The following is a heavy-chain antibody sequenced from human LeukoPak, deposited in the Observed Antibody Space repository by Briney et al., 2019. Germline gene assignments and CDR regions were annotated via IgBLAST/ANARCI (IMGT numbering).Heavy chain of an antibody. V-gene: IGHV3-74*01. D-gene: IGHD1-14*01. CDR3: ARSNQADDY. CDR2: INAGGSSI. Sequence: GGSLRLSCAASGFTFSSYWMHWVRQVPGKGLVWVARINAGGSSITYADSVKGRLTISRDNAKNTLYLQMDSLRAEDTGVYYCARSNQADDYWGQGTLVTVSS. J-gene: IGHJ4*02. CDR1: GFTFSSYW.